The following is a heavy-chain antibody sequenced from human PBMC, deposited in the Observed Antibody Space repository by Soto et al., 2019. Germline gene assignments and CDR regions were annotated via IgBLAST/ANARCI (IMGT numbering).Heavy chain of an antibody. Sequence: GGSLRLSCAASGVTFSSYSMNWVRQAPGKGLEWVSSISSSSSYIYYADLVKGLFTISRDNANKSLYLQMNSVKAEEKDLSRCEKNSSFYYYYYYYGMDVWGQGTTVTVSS. CDR3: EKNSSFYYYYYYYGMDV. V-gene: IGHV3-21*01. D-gene: IGHD3-22*01. J-gene: IGHJ6*02. CDR1: GVTFSSYS. CDR2: ISSSSSYI.